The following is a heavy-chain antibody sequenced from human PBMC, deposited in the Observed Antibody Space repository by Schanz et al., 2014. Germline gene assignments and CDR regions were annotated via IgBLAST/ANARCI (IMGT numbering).Heavy chain of an antibody. Sequence: EVQLVESGGGLVQPGGSLRLSCTASGFTFSDYWMSWVRQAPGKGPEWVANIKHDGSVIDYVDSVEGRFTISRDNAKRSLFLQMNSLRVEDTAVYFCVSQTGSPNYWGQGTLVTVSS. CDR3: VSQTGSPNY. CDR1: GFTFSDYW. J-gene: IGHJ4*02. D-gene: IGHD6-13*01. V-gene: IGHV3-7*02. CDR2: IKHDGSVI.